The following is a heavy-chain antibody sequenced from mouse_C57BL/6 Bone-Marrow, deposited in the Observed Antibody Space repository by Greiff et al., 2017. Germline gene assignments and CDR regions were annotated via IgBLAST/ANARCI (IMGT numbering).Heavy chain of an antibody. D-gene: IGHD4-1*01. CDR1: GFNIKNTY. CDR3: ASRTGTYNFDY. CDR2: IDPANGNT. Sequence: VQLQQSVAELVRPGASVKLSCTASGFNIKNTYMPWVKQRPEQGLEWIGRIDPANGNTKYAPKFQGKATITADTSSNTAYLQLSSLTSEDTAIYYWASRTGTYNFDYWGQGTTLTVSS. V-gene: IGHV14-3*01. J-gene: IGHJ2*01.